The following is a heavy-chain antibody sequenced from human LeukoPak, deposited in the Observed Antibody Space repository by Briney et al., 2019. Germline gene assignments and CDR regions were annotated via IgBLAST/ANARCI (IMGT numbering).Heavy chain of an antibody. D-gene: IGHD3-22*01. CDR1: GGSISSCGYY. V-gene: IGHV4-31*03. Sequence: SQTLSLTCTVSGGSISSCGYYWSWIRQHPGKGLEWIGYIYYSGSTYYNPSLKSRVTISVDTSKNQFSLKLSSVTAADTAVYYCARGGPTYYYDSSGYYYPFDYWGQGTLVTVSS. CDR2: IYYSGST. CDR3: ARGGPTYYYDSSGYYYPFDY. J-gene: IGHJ4*02.